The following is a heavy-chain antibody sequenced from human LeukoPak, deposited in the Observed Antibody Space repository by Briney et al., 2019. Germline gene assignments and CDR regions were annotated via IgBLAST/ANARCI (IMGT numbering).Heavy chain of an antibody. V-gene: IGHV3-30-3*01. D-gene: IGHD6-19*01. CDR2: ISYDGSNK. J-gene: IGHJ4*02. CDR1: GFTFSSYA. CDR3: ARDPTLQWPRYYFDY. Sequence: GGSLGLSCAASGFTFSSYAMHWVRQAPGKGLEWVAVISYDGSNKYYADSVKGRFTISRDNSKNTLYLQMNSLRAEDTAVYYCARDPTLQWPRYYFDYWGQGTLVTVSS.